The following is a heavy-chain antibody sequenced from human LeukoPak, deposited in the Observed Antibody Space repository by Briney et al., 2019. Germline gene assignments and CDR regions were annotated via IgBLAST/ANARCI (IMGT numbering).Heavy chain of an antibody. D-gene: IGHD3-10*01. J-gene: IGHJ4*02. V-gene: IGHV4-34*01. CDR3: GRRSLRGVIKY. CDR1: GGSFSGYY. Sequence: PSEPLSLTCVVYGGSFSGYYWSGIRQPPGKGREWIGEINHSGSTNFNPSLKSRVTISLDTSKNEFSLNLSSVTAADTAVYYCGRRSLRGVIKYWGQGTLVTVSS. CDR2: INHSGST.